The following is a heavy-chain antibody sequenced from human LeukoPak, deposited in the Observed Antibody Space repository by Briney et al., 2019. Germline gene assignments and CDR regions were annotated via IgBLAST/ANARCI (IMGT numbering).Heavy chain of an antibody. CDR3: ARGQTVTQDHYYYYYMDV. V-gene: IGHV1-18*01. CDR2: ISAYNGNT. D-gene: IGHD4-11*01. Sequence: GASVKVSCKASGYTFTSYGISWVRQAPGQGLEWMGWISAYNGNTNYAQKLQGRVTITADESTSTAYMELSSLRSEDTAVYYCARGQTVTQDHYYYYYMDVWGKGTTVTVSS. J-gene: IGHJ6*03. CDR1: GYTFTSYG.